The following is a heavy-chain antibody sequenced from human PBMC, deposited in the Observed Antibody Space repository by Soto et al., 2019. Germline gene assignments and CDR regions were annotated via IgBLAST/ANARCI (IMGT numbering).Heavy chain of an antibody. J-gene: IGHJ5*02. V-gene: IGHV3-21*02. CDR2: ISSNSAYI. Sequence: EVQLVESGGGLVKPGGSLRLSCAASGFTFRSFTMNWVRQAPGKGLEWVSTISSNSAYIYYTDALRGRFTISRDNAENSLHLQMNSLRAEDTAVYYCTRDASRDSSARGWFDPWGPGTLVTVSS. D-gene: IGHD6-13*01. CDR3: TRDASRDSSARGWFDP. CDR1: GFTFRSFT.